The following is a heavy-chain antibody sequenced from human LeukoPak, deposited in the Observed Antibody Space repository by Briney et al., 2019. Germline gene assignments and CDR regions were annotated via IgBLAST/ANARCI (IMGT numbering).Heavy chain of an antibody. V-gene: IGHV3-21*01. D-gene: IGHD3-22*01. Sequence: KTGGSLRLSCAASGFAFGTYSMNWVRLAPGKGLEWVSSVSTAGSFIYYADSVKGRFTISRDNAQNSLFLQMRSLRADDTAVYYCARDVSYDSSGDAFDIWGQGTMVTVSS. CDR2: VSTAGSFI. J-gene: IGHJ3*02. CDR3: ARDVSYDSSGDAFDI. CDR1: GFAFGTYS.